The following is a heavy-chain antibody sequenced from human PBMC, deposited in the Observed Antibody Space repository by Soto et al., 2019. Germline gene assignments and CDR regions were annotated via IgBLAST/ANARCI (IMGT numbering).Heavy chain of an antibody. CDR3: AVNSGSYEY. J-gene: IGHJ4*02. CDR2: IYYSGST. V-gene: IGHV4-59*08. CDR1: GGSISSYY. D-gene: IGHD3-10*01. Sequence: SETLSLTCTVSGGSISSYYWSWIRQPPGKGLEWIGYIYYSGSTNYNPSLKSRVTISVDTSKNQFSLKLSSVTAADTAVYYCAVNSGSYEYWGQGTLVTVSS.